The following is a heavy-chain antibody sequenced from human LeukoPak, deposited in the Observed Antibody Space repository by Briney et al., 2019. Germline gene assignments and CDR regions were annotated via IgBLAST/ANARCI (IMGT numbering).Heavy chain of an antibody. CDR3: AKEGSSTMIVVVIPNWFDP. J-gene: IGHJ5*02. Sequence: GRSLRLSCAASGFTFNSYAMHWVRQAPGKGLEWVAVISYDGSNKYYADSVKGRFTISRDNSKNTLYLQMNSLRAEDTAVYYCAKEGSSTMIVVVIPNWFDPWGQGTLVTVSS. D-gene: IGHD3-22*01. CDR1: GFTFNSYA. V-gene: IGHV3-30-3*01. CDR2: ISYDGSNK.